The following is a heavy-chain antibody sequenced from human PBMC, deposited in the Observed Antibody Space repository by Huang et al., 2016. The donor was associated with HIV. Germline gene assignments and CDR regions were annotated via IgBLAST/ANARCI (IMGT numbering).Heavy chain of an antibody. D-gene: IGHD3-10*01. V-gene: IGHV4-39*02. CDR1: GGSIRRDNYY. J-gene: IGHJ4*02. CDR3: ARLPGSITMIRGVITDPY. Sequence: QLQLQESGPGLVKPSETLSLTCTVSGGSIRRDNYYWGWIRQPPGKGLEWIGSIYYRGGTDYNPPLKRRVTITVDTAKNHFSLRVRSVTAADTAVYYCARLPGSITMIRGVITDPYWGQGTLVTVSS. CDR2: IYYRGGT.